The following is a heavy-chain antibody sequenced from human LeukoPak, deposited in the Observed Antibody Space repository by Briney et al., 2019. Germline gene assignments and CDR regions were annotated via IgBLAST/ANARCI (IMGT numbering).Heavy chain of an antibody. D-gene: IGHD1-7*01. CDR3: ARELYNWNYEGANHNWFDP. J-gene: IGHJ5*02. CDR2: IIPIFGTA. CDR1: GGTFSSYA. Sequence: GASVKVSCKVSGGTFSSYAISWVRQAPGQGLEWMGGIIPIFGTANYAQKFQGRVTITADKSTSTAYMELSSLRSEDTAVYYCARELYNWNYEGANHNWFDPWGQGTLVTVSS. V-gene: IGHV1-69*06.